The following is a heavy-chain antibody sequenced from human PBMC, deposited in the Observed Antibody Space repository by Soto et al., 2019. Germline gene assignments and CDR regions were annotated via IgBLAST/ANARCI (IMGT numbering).Heavy chain of an antibody. J-gene: IGHJ6*02. Sequence: EVQLVESGGCLVHPGGSLRLSCAASGFTFSSYSMNWVRQAPGKGLEWVSYISSSSSTIYYADSVKGRLTISRDNAKNSLYLKMNRLSHQDTAVYYCARDRYSYSYRPNGMDVLGQGHPVTDSS. D-gene: IGHD5-18*01. CDR1: GFTFSSYS. CDR3: ARDRYSYSYRPNGMDV. CDR2: ISSSSSTI. V-gene: IGHV3-48*02.